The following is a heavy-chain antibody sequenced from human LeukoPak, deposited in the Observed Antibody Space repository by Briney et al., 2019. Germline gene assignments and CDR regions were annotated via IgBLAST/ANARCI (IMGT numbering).Heavy chain of an antibody. CDR3: AKKPAGFDP. Sequence: GGSLRLSCAASGFTFSSYAMHWVRQAPGKGLEWVAVISYDGSNKYYADSVKGRFTISRDNSKNTLYLQMNSLRAEDTAIYYCAKKPAGFDPWGQGTLVTVSS. CDR1: GFTFSSYA. CDR2: ISYDGSNK. D-gene: IGHD1-14*01. J-gene: IGHJ5*02. V-gene: IGHV3-30-3*01.